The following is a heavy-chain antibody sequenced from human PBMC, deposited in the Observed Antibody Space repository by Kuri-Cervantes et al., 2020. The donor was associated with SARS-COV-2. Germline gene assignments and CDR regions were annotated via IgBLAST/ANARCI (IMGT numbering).Heavy chain of an antibody. CDR3: ASSRSITIFGVVINYYYGMDV. CDR1: GCTFTSYA. D-gene: IGHD3-3*01. CDR2: INAGNGNT. Sequence: ASVKVSCKASGCTFTSYAMHWVRQAPGQRLEWMGWINAGNGNTKYSQKFQGRVTMTRNTSISTAYMELSSLRSEDTAVYYCASSRSITIFGVVINYYYGMDVWGQGTTVTVSS. V-gene: IGHV1-3*01. J-gene: IGHJ6*02.